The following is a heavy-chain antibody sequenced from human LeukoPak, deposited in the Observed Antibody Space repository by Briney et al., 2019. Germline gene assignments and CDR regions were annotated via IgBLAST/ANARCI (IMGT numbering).Heavy chain of an antibody. CDR3: ARERQMGATPFDY. J-gene: IGHJ4*02. CDR1: GFTFSTYG. Sequence: PGGSLRLSCAASGFTFSTYGMHWVRQAPGKGLEWVAVVGNDEKTIFYADSLKGRFTISRDNSKNTLFLQMNSLRDEDTAVYYCARERQMGATPFDYWGQGSLVTVSS. CDR2: VGNDEKTI. D-gene: IGHD1-26*01. V-gene: IGHV3-30*19.